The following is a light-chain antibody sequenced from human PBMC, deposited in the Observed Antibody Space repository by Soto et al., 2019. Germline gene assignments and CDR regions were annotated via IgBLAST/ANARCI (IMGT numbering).Light chain of an antibody. V-gene: IGLV3-21*04. J-gene: IGLJ2*01. CDR2: YDT. Sequence: YELTQPPSVSVAPGKAARITCGGKDIASKSVHWYQQKPGQAPVLVISYDTDRPSGIPERFSGSSSGDTATLTISRVEAGDEADYYCQVWDSSSDHVVFGGGTKVTVL. CDR3: QVWDSSSDHVV. CDR1: DIASKS.